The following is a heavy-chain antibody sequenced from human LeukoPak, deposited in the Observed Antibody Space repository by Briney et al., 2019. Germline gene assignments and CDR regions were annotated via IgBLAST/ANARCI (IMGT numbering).Heavy chain of an antibody. CDR2: IYYSGST. CDR1: GGSISSYY. V-gene: IGHV4-59*01. D-gene: IGHD2-2*01. Sequence: PSETLSLTCTVSGGSISSYYWNWIRQPPGKGLEWIGYIYYSGSTNYNPSLKSRVTISVDTSKNQFSLKLSSVTAADTAVYYSARGGVPAATYYYYYYMDVWGKGTTVTVSS. CDR3: ARGGVPAATYYYYYYMDV. J-gene: IGHJ6*03.